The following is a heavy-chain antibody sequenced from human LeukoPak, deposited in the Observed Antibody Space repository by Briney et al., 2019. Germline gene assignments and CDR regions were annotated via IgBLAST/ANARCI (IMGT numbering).Heavy chain of an antibody. CDR3: ASLNRVTN. J-gene: IGHJ4*02. CDR1: GGSFSGYY. V-gene: IGHV4-34*01. D-gene: IGHD5-18*01. CDR2: INHSGST. Sequence: TSETLSLTCAVYGGSFSGYYWSWIRQPPGKGLEWIGEINHSGSTNYNPSLKSRVTISVDTSKNQFSLKLSSVTAADTAVYYCASLNRVTNWGQGTLVTVSS.